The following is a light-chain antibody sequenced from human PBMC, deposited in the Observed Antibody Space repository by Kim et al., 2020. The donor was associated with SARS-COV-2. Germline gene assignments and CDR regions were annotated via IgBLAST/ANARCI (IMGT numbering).Light chain of an antibody. Sequence: QSALTQPPSASGSPGQSVTISCTGTSSDVGGYNYVSWYQQHPGNAPKLMIYEVSKRPSGVPDRFSGSKSGNTASLTVSGLQADDEATYYCASFADSNNLVFGGGTQLTVL. CDR1: SSDVGGYNY. CDR2: EVS. V-gene: IGLV2-8*01. J-gene: IGLJ3*02. CDR3: ASFADSNNLV.